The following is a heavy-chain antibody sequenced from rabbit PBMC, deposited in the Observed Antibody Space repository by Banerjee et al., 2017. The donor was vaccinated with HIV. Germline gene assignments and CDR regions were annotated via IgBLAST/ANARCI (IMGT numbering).Heavy chain of an antibody. J-gene: IGHJ4*01. CDR1: GFSFSNKYV. Sequence: QEQLEESGGDLVKPEGSLTLTCTASGFSFSNKYVMCWVRQAPGKGLEWIACINTSSGNTVYASWAKGRFTISKTSSTTVTLRMTSLTAADTATYFCARDLAGAIGWNLNLWGPGTLVTVS. CDR3: ARDLAGAIGWNLNL. V-gene: IGHV1S45*01. CDR2: INTSSGNT. D-gene: IGHD4-1*01.